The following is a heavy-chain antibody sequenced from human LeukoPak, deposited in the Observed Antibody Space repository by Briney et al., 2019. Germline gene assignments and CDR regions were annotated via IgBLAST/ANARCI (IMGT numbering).Heavy chain of an antibody. D-gene: IGHD6-13*01. CDR2: IYSYGST. CDR3: ARDLAAGGSYPHY. CDR1: GFTLSSNY. J-gene: IGHJ4*02. V-gene: IGHV3-53*01. Sequence: GGSLRLSCAASGFTLSSNYMSWVRQAPGKGPEWVSVIYSYGSTYYADSVKGRFTISRDTSKNTLYLQMNSLRTEDAAVYYCARDLAAGGSYPHYWGQGTLVSVSS.